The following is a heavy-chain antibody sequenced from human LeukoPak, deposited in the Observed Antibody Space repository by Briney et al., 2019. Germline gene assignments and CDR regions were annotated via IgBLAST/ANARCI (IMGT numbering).Heavy chain of an antibody. CDR1: GFSLSTRGVG. CDR3: AHSLGGDYGGNFGWDPSFHY. J-gene: IGHJ4*02. D-gene: IGHD4-23*01. V-gene: IGHV2-5*01. CDR2: IYWNDDK. Sequence: ESGRTLVKPTQTLTLTCTFSGFSLSTRGVGVGWIRQPPGKALEWLALIYWNDDKRYSPSLKSRLTITKDTSKNQVVLTMTNLDPVDTATYYCAHSLGGDYGGNFGWDPSFHYWGQGTLVTVSS.